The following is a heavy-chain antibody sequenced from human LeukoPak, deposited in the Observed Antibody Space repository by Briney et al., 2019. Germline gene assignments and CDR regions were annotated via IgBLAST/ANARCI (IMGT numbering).Heavy chain of an antibody. CDR3: ARGAYDIPSEFDP. V-gene: IGHV3-48*03. D-gene: IGHD3-9*01. CDR2: ISSSGSTI. J-gene: IGHJ5*02. CDR1: GFTFSSYE. Sequence: GGSLRLSCAASGFTFSSYEMNWVRQAPGKGLEWVSYISSSGSTIYYADSVKGRFTISRDNAKDSLYLQMNSLRAEDTALYYCARGAYDIPSEFDPWGQGTLVTVSS.